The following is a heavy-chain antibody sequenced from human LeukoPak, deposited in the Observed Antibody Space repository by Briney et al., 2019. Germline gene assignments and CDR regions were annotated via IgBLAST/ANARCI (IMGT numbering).Heavy chain of an antibody. V-gene: IGHV3-48*03. CDR2: ISSSGSTI. D-gene: IGHD6-13*01. CDR3: ARESMGISYYMDV. Sequence: GGSLRLSCAASGFTFSTYEMNWVRQAPGKGLEWVSYISSSGSTIYYADSVKGRFTISRDNAKNSLYLQMTSLRAEDTAVYYCARESMGISYYMDVWGKGTTVTISS. J-gene: IGHJ6*03. CDR1: GFTFSTYE.